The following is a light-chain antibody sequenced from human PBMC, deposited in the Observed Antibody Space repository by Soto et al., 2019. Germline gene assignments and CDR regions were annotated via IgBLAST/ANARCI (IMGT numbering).Light chain of an antibody. J-gene: IGLJ2*01. CDR1: SSNLGAPYD. Sequence: QSVLTQPPSVSGAPGQRVTISCSGNSSNLGAPYDVHWYQQLPGTAPKLLIFAINNRPSGVPGRFSGSKSGTTASLAITGLQAEDEADYYCSSYTSSSAVVFGGGTKLTVL. CDR3: SSYTSSSAVV. CDR2: AIN. V-gene: IGLV1-40*01.